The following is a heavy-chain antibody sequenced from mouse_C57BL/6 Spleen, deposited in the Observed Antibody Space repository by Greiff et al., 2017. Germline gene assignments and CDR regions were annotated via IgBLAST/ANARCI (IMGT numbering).Heavy chain of an antibody. CDR3: ARLDSSGTGAMDY. D-gene: IGHD3-2*02. Sequence: QVQLQQPGAELVKPGASVKLSCKASGYTFTSYWMHWVKQRPGQGLEWIGMIHPNSGSTNYNEKFKSKATLTVDKSSSTAYMQLSSLTSEDSAGYYCARLDSSGTGAMDYWGQGTSVTVSS. J-gene: IGHJ4*01. CDR2: IHPNSGST. V-gene: IGHV1-64*01. CDR1: GYTFTSYW.